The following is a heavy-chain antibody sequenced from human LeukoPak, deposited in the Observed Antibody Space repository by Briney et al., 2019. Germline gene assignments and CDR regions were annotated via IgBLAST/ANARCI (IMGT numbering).Heavy chain of an antibody. D-gene: IGHD1-14*01. CDR1: GGSISSGSYY. V-gene: IGHV4-61*02. Sequence: PSQTLSLTCTVSGGSISSGSYYWSWIRQPAGKGLEWIGRIYTSGSTNYNPSLKSRVTISVDTSKNQFSLKLGSVTAADTAVYYCARGQPGLGAFDIWGQGTMVTVSS. CDR3: ARGQPGLGAFDI. J-gene: IGHJ3*02. CDR2: IYTSGST.